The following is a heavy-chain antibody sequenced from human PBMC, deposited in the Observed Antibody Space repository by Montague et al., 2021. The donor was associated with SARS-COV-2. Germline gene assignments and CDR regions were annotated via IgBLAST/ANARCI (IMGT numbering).Heavy chain of an antibody. V-gene: IGHV4-30-2*06. CDR1: GGSVSSGDYS. Sequence: TLSLTCVVSGGSVSSGDYSWSCIRPSQGKGLEWKGYIYQSASAYYYPSLKSRVTISIDTYNNQLSLNLRSATAADTGLYYCATGTRMYGLDFWGQGTTVTVSS. J-gene: IGHJ6*02. D-gene: IGHD3-10*01. CDR2: IYQSASA. CDR3: ATGTRMYGLDF.